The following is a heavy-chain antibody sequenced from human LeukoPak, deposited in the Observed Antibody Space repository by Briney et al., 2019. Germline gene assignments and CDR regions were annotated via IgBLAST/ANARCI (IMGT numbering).Heavy chain of an antibody. CDR1: GFSFSGYG. Sequence: GGSLRLSCAASGFSFSGYGMHWVRQAPGKGLEWVSAISGSGGSTYYADSVKGRFTISRDNAKNTLYLQMNSLRAEDTAVYYCATDRSSIAVRPHWGQGTQVTVSS. J-gene: IGHJ4*02. D-gene: IGHD6-6*01. CDR3: ATDRSSIAVRPH. V-gene: IGHV3-23*01. CDR2: ISGSGGST.